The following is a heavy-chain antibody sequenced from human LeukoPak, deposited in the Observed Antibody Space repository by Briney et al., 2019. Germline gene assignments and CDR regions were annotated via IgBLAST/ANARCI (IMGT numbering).Heavy chain of an antibody. CDR1: GYTLTELS. CDR3: ATDRGYYDSSGYCH. CDR2: FDPEDGET. Sequence: ASVKVSCKVSGYTLTELSMHWVRQAPGKGLEWMGGFDPEDGETIHAQKFQGRVTMTEDTSTDTAYMELSSLRSEDTAVYYCATDRGYYDSSGYCHWGQGTLVTVSS. J-gene: IGHJ4*02. V-gene: IGHV1-24*01. D-gene: IGHD3-22*01.